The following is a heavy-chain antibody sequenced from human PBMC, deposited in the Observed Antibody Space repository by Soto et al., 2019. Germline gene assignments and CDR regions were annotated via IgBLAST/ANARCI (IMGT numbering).Heavy chain of an antibody. Sequence: GGSLRLSCTASGFIFGSYGMHWVRQAPGKGLEWVALISYDGTNKYYPDSVKGRFTISRDNPKNTLYLDMNSLRAEDTAVYYCARVPREFCGRDCSSENWGQGTQVTVSS. J-gene: IGHJ4*02. D-gene: IGHD2-21*02. CDR3: ARVPREFCGRDCSSEN. CDR2: ISYDGTNK. V-gene: IGHV3-30*03. CDR1: GFIFGSYG.